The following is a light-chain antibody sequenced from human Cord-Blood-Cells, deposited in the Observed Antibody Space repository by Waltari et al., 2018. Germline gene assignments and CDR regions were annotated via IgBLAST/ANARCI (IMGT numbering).Light chain of an antibody. CDR1: SRVGVVYDD. J-gene: IGLJ2*01. CDR3: SSYTSSSTVL. CDR2: DLS. Sequence: QSALTHPVSVSGSPAQTLSISATGTSRVGVVYDDVCWYQQHPGKAPILMNYDLSNQPSGVSNRFSGSKSGNTADLTISGLPAADEADYYCSSYTSSSTVLFGGGNKLSVL. V-gene: IGLV2-14*01.